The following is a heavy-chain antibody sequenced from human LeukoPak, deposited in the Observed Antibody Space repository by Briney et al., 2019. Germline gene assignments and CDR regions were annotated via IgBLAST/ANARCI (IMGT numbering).Heavy chain of an antibody. CDR1: GDSVSSSPYY. Sequence: SETLSLTCTVSGDSVSSSPYYWGWIRQPPGRGLEWIGNTYSTSTLYNASLRSRVAITEDASKNQFSLRLSSATAADTAIYYCVRYKFPNFLGPWGQGTLVTVSS. J-gene: IGHJ5*02. V-gene: IGHV4-61*01. D-gene: IGHD1-14*01. CDR3: VRYKFPNFLGP. CDR2: TYSTST.